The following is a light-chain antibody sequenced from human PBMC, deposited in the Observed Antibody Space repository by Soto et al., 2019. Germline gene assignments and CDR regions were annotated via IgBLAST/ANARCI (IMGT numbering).Light chain of an antibody. CDR1: SSDVGGYVY. CDR3: SSYEGINNFYV. CDR2: EVN. Sequence: QRGRSQPPSASGFPGHSVTVSCTGTSSDVGGYVYVSWYQQRPGKAPKLMIYEVNKRPSGVPDRFSGSKSGNTASLTVSGLQAEDEADYSCSSYEGINNFYVFGTGTKVTVL. V-gene: IGLV2-8*01. J-gene: IGLJ1*01.